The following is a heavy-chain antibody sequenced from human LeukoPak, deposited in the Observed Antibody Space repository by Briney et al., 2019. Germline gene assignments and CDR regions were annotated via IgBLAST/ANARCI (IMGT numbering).Heavy chain of an antibody. D-gene: IGHD2-21*01. CDR1: GGPISSSNPY. CDR3: ARHIQGTNVCDY. V-gene: IGHV4-39*01. CDR2: LSYDGNT. J-gene: IGHJ4*02. Sequence: PSETLSLTCSVSGGPISSSNPYWGWIRQPPGKGLEWIGTLSYDGNTFYNPSLKSRITISVDTSKSQFSLRLSSVTAADTALYYCARHIQGTNVCDYWGQGTLVTVPS.